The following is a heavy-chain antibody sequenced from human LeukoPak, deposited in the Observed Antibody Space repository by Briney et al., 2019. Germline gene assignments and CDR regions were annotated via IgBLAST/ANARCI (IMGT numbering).Heavy chain of an antibody. J-gene: IGHJ6*02. CDR1: GFTFSSYS. CDR3: ARDERALGWQWLVQDYYYYYGMDV. V-gene: IGHV3-48*01. CDR2: VSSSSSTI. Sequence: GGSLRLSCAASGFTFSSYSMNWVRQAPGKGLEWVSYVSSSSSTIYYADSVKGRFTISRDNAKNSLYLQMNSLRAEDTAVYYCARDERALGWQWLVQDYYYYYGMDVWGQGTTVTVSS. D-gene: IGHD6-19*01.